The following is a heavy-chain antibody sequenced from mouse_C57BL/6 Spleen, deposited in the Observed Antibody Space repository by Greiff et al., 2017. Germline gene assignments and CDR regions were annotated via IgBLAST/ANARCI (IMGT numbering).Heavy chain of an antibody. CDR1: GYTFTDHT. D-gene: IGHD2-3*01. Sequence: LEESDAELVKPGASVKISCKVSGYTFTDHTIHWMKQRPEQGLEWIGYIYPRDGSTKYNEKFKGKATLTADKSSSTAYMQLNSLTSEDSAVYFCARCFDGYYDYFEYWGKGTTLTVSS. J-gene: IGHJ2*01. CDR3: ARCFDGYYDYFEY. V-gene: IGHV1-78*01. CDR2: IYPRDGST.